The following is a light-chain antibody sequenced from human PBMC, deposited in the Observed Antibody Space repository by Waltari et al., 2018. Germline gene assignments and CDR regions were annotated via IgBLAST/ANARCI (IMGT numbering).Light chain of an antibody. J-gene: IGLJ2*01. CDR1: ILAKHY. V-gene: IGLV3-25*03. CDR3: QSTVSSGTYTGL. CDR2: KDS. Sequence: YELTQTPSMSVSPGQTASITCSGDILAKHYGHWYQQKSGQAPVLMIDKDSERPSGIPERFSGSSSGTTVTLTISDVQSEDEADYYCQSTVSSGTYTGLFGGGTKLNVL.